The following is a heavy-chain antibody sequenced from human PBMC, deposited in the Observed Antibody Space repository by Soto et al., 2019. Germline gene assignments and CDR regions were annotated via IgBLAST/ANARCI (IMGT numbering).Heavy chain of an antibody. CDR1: GFTFGDYA. Sequence: GGSLRLSCTASGFTFGDYAMSWFRQAPGKGLEWVGFIRSKTYGGTTEFAASVKGRFTISRDDSKSIAYLQMNSLRSDDTAVYYCARGVGSGSYYNQYNWFDPWGQGTLVTVSS. D-gene: IGHD3-10*01. J-gene: IGHJ5*02. CDR2: IRSKTYGGTT. V-gene: IGHV3-49*03. CDR3: ARGVGSGSYYNQYNWFDP.